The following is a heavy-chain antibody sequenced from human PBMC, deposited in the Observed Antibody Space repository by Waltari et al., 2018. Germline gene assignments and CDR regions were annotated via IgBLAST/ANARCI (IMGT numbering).Heavy chain of an antibody. CDR2: IIWNSGNI. CDR3: TTQIFIGLIDGGRNY. Sequence: EVQLLESGGGLVQPGRSLRLSCAVSGFTFDDYAMYWVRQAPGNGLEWVSGIIWNSGNIDYADAVKGRFTISRDNAKSSLYLQMNSLRAEDSALYYCTTQIFIGLIDGGRNYWGQGTLVTVSS. D-gene: IGHD2-15*01. V-gene: IGHV3-9*01. CDR1: GFTFDDYA. J-gene: IGHJ4*02.